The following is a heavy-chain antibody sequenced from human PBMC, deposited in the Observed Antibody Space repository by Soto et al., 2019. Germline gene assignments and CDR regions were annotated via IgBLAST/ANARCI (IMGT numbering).Heavy chain of an antibody. CDR3: ARDTTRDGYNFGN. D-gene: IGHD5-12*01. V-gene: IGHV3-33*01. CDR1: GFTFSSYG. Sequence: EGSLRLSCAASGFTFSSYGMHWVRQAPGKGLEWVAVIWYDGSNKYHGDSVKGRFTISRDNSKNTLYLHMSSLRAEDTAVYFCARDTTRDGYNFGNWGQGTLVTVS. CDR2: IWYDGSNK. J-gene: IGHJ4*02.